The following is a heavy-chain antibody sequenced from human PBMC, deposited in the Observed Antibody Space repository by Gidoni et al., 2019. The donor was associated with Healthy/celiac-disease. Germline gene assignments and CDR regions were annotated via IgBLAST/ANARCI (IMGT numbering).Heavy chain of an antibody. Sequence: QVQLVQSGAEVKKPGASVKVSCKASGYTFTSYDINWVRQATGQGLEWMGWMKPNSGNTGYAQKFQGRVTMTRNTSISTAYMELSSLRSEDTAVYYCARGDRYCSSTSCYSYYGMDVWGQGTTVTVSS. D-gene: IGHD2-2*01. CDR3: ARGDRYCSSTSCYSYYGMDV. V-gene: IGHV1-8*01. J-gene: IGHJ6*02. CDR2: MKPNSGNT. CDR1: GYTFTSYD.